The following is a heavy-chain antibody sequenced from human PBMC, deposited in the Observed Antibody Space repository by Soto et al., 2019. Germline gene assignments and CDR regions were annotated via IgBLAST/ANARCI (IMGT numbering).Heavy chain of an antibody. Sequence: EVQLVESGGGLVQPGESLRLSCAASGFTFSAFWMTWLRQAPGKGLEWVANIKRDGTVTHYGDSVEGRCTLSRDNAQNSLFLQLNSLRPEDTAMYYCAMDLSPTGEFFYDAFDVWGQGTVVTVSS. CDR2: IKRDGTVT. J-gene: IGHJ3*01. CDR3: AMDLSPTGEFFYDAFDV. CDR1: GFTFSAFW. D-gene: IGHD2-21*01. V-gene: IGHV3-7*04.